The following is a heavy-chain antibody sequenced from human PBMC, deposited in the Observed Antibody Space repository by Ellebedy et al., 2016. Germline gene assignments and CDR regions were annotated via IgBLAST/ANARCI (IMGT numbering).Heavy chain of an antibody. Sequence: GGSLRLXCAASGFTFSAFTMHWVRQAPGKGLEWVALISFDGSERYYVESVKGRFTISRDRSTNTLYLQLNSLRAEDTAVYYCAKLVVRGVTGNNGFDIWGHGAMVTVSS. D-gene: IGHD3-10*01. CDR3: AKLVVRGVTGNNGFDI. CDR2: ISFDGSER. CDR1: GFTFSAFT. V-gene: IGHV3-30*18. J-gene: IGHJ3*02.